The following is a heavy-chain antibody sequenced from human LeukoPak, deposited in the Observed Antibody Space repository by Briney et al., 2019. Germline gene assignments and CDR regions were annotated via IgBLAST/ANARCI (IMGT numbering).Heavy chain of an antibody. Sequence: GGSLTLSCRASGFSVGDYAMSWVRQAPGKGLEWVGFIRSKTYGGTADYAASVEGRFTISRDDSNNIVCLQMNSLKTEDTAVYYCTRGLEGFTAYDDFWGQGTLVTVSS. CDR3: TRGLEGFTAYDDF. J-gene: IGHJ4*02. CDR2: IRSKTYGGTA. D-gene: IGHD5-12*01. CDR1: GFSVGDYA. V-gene: IGHV3-49*04.